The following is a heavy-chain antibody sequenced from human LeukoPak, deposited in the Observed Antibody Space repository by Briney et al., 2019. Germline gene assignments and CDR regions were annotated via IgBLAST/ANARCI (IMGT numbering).Heavy chain of an antibody. V-gene: IGHV3-30*03. J-gene: IGHJ4*02. CDR3: ATIPTGTGTTGY. Sequence: GGSLRLSCAASGFTFSSYGMHWVRQAPGKGLEWVAVISYDGSNKYYADSVKGRFTTSRDNSKNTLYLQMNSLRAEDTAVYYCATIPTGTGTTGYWGQGTLVTVSS. D-gene: IGHD1-1*01. CDR2: ISYDGSNK. CDR1: GFTFSSYG.